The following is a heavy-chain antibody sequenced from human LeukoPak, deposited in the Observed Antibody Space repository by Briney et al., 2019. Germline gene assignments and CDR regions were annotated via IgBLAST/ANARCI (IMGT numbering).Heavy chain of an antibody. Sequence: PGESLKISCKGSGYRFTDYWIGWVRQMPGKGLECMGIIYPDDSDIRYSPSFQGQVTISADKSVSTAYLQWSSLKASDTAMYYCARLFVPGAVAEDYWGQGTLVTVSS. D-gene: IGHD6-19*01. CDR2: IYPDDSDI. CDR3: ARLFVPGAVAEDY. CDR1: GYRFTDYW. J-gene: IGHJ4*02. V-gene: IGHV5-51*01.